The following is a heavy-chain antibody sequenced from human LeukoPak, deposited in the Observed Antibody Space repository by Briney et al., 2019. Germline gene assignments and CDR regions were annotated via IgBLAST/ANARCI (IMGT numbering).Heavy chain of an antibody. CDR3: ARHFLAAAGSKGPLDY. CDR2: ISYDGNNK. D-gene: IGHD6-13*01. J-gene: IGHJ4*02. Sequence: PGGPLRLSCAASGFTFSSHAMHWVRQAPGKGLEWVAIISYDGNNKYYADSVKGRFTISRDNSKNTLYLQMNSLRAEDTAVYYCARHFLAAAGSKGPLDYWGQGTLVTVSS. V-gene: IGHV3-30-3*01. CDR1: GFTFSSHA.